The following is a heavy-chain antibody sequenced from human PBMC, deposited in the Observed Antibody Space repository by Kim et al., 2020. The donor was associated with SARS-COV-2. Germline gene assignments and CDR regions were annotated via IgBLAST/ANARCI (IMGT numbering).Heavy chain of an antibody. V-gene: IGHV1-69*04. J-gene: IGHJ4*02. CDR1: GGTFSSYA. CDR3: ARGGDYYDSSGNDDN. CDR2: IIPILGIA. D-gene: IGHD3-22*01. Sequence: SVKVSCKASGGTFSSYAISWVRQAPGQGLEWMGRIIPILGIANYAQKFQGRVTITADKTTSTAYMELSSLRSEDKAVYYRARGGDYYDSSGNDDNRGQGTLVTVSS.